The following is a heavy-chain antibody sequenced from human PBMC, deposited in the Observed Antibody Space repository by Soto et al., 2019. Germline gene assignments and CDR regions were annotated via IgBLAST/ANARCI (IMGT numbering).Heavy chain of an antibody. CDR2: ISNSGGST. V-gene: IGHV3-23*01. CDR3: AKDQAGGWISHGYDH. CDR1: GFTFSGYA. J-gene: IGHJ5*02. D-gene: IGHD5-12*01. Sequence: EVHLLQSGGDLVQPGGSLRLSCAASGFTFSGYAMSWVRQAPGKGLEWVSGISNSGGSTFYADSVKGRFTISRDNSENNLYLQMNRLKDEDTAVYFCAKDQAGGWISHGYDHWGQGSRVDVSA.